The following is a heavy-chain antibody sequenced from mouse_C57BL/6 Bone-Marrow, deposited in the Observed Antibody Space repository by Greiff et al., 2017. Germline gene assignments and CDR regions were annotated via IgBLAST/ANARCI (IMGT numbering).Heavy chain of an antibody. Sequence: EVKLVESGGGLVQPKGSLKLSCAASGFSFNTYAMNWVRQAPGKGLEWVARIRSKSNNYATYYADSVKDRFTISRDDSESMLYLQMNNLKTEDTAMYYCVRHLTTVVARAMDYWGQGTSVTVSS. CDR1: GFSFNTYA. D-gene: IGHD1-1*01. J-gene: IGHJ4*01. CDR3: VRHLTTVVARAMDY. V-gene: IGHV10-1*01. CDR2: IRSKSNNYAT.